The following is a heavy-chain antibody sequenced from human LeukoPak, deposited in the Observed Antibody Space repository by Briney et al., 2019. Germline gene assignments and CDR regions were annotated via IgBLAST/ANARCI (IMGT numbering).Heavy chain of an antibody. V-gene: IGHV3-21*01. D-gene: IGHD6-19*01. J-gene: IGHJ3*02. CDR2: ISSSSSYI. CDR1: GFTFSSYS. Sequence: GGSLRLSCAASGFTFSSYSMNWVRQAPGKGLEWVSSISSSSSYIYYADSVKGRFTISRDNAKNSLYLQMNSLRAEDTAVYYCAKVRKQWLASDAFDIWGQGTMVTVSS. CDR3: AKVRKQWLASDAFDI.